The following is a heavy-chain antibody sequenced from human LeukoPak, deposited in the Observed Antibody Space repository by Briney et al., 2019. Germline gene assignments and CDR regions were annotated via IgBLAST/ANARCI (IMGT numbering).Heavy chain of an antibody. CDR3: AKEVWHGYYFDY. V-gene: IGHV3-23*01. J-gene: IGHJ4*02. CDR1: GFTFSSYA. CDR2: ISGSGGST. Sequence: GGSLRLSCAASGFTFSSYAMSWVRQAPGKGREWGSAISGSGGSTYYADSVKGRFTISRDNSKNTLYLQMNSLRAEDTAVYYCAKEVWHGYYFDYWGQGTLVTVSS.